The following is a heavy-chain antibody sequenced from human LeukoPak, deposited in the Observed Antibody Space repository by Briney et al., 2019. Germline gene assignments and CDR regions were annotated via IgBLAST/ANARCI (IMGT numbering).Heavy chain of an antibody. V-gene: IGHV3-23*01. CDR1: GFTFSSYA. Sequence: GASLRLSCAAPGFTFSSYAMSWVRQAPGKGLEWVSAISGSGGSTYYADSVKGRFTISRDNSKNTLYLQMNSLRAEDTAVYYCAKDFGGSHPYYFDYWGQGTLVTVSS. J-gene: IGHJ4*02. D-gene: IGHD1-26*01. CDR3: AKDFGGSHPYYFDY. CDR2: ISGSGGST.